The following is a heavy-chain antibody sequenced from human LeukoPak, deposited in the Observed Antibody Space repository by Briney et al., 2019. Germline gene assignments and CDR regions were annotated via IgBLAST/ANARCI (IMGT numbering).Heavy chain of an antibody. V-gene: IGHV4-59*01. CDR1: GXSITNYF. CDR2: ISYSGTT. CDR3: ARGSNSWPARFDC. Sequence: PSETLSLTCTVSGXSITNYFGSWIRQPPGKGLEWIGFISYSGTTNYNPSLKSRVTMSVDTSKNHVSLKVNSVTAADTAVYYCARGSNSWPARFDCWGQGTLVTVSS. J-gene: IGHJ5*01. D-gene: IGHD6-19*01.